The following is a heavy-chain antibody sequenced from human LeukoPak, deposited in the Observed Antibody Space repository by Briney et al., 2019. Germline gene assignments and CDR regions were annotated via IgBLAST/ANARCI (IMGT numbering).Heavy chain of an antibody. Sequence: PGGSLRLSCAASGLTFSIYSMNWVRQAPGKGLEWVSSISSSSSYIHYTDSVKGRFTISRDNAKNSLYLQMSSLTAEDTALYYCARDSAELDYWGQGTLVTVSS. CDR1: GLTFSIYS. V-gene: IGHV3-21*01. CDR2: ISSSSSYI. CDR3: ARDSAELDY. J-gene: IGHJ4*02. D-gene: IGHD1-26*01.